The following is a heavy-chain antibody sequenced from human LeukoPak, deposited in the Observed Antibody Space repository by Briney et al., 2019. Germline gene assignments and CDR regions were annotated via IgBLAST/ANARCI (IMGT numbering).Heavy chain of an antibody. D-gene: IGHD4-23*01. J-gene: IGHJ4*02. CDR2: IYHSGSA. Sequence: SETLSLTCSVSGYSISSGYYWGWIRQPPGKGLEWIGNIYHSGSAYYNPSLKSRVTISVGTSKNQFSLKVSSVTAADTAVYYCARGGHTVVTPHDYWGQGTLVTVSS. CDR3: ARGGHTVVTPHDY. CDR1: GYSISSGYY. V-gene: IGHV4-38-2*02.